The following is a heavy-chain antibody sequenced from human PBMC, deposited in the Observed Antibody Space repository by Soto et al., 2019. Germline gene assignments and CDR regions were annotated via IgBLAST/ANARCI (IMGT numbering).Heavy chain of an antibody. J-gene: IGHJ5*02. Sequence: GGSLRLSCAAFGFTFNDSDMHWVRQAPGKGLEWVALISYNGGYRYYVDSVKGRFAISRDNSKHTLDLQMNSLRADDTAVYYWAKADGHCNPTPCYGGFDPWGQGTLVTVSS. D-gene: IGHD2-2*03. V-gene: IGHV3-30*18. CDR2: ISYNGGYR. CDR3: AKADGHCNPTPCYGGFDP. CDR1: GFTFNDSD.